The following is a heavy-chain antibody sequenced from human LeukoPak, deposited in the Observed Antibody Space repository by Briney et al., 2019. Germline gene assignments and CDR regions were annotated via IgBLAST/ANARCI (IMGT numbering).Heavy chain of an antibody. J-gene: IGHJ6*02. CDR3: ARETSSEIIGGMDV. V-gene: IGHV3-30*02. CDR1: GFIFSKNG. D-gene: IGHD3-22*01. CDR2: IQTDGNPK. Sequence: TGGSQRLSCAASGFIFSKNGIHWVRQAPGKGLEWVAFIQTDGNPKYYADSVRGRFTISRDNSKKTCYLQMDSLRVEDTAVYYCARETSSEIIGGMDVRGQGTMVTVTS.